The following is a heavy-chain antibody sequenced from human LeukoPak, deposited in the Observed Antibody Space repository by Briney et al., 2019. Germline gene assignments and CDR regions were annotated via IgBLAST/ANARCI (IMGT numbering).Heavy chain of an antibody. Sequence: PSETLSLTCTVSGGSISSYYWSWIRQPPGKGLEWIGHIYYSGSTNYNPSLKSRVTISVDTSKNQFSLKLSSVTAADTAVYYCARDRVVVVAGLGYYYGMDVWGQGTTVTVSS. CDR3: ARDRVVVVAGLGYYYGMDV. V-gene: IGHV4-59*01. J-gene: IGHJ6*02. CDR1: GGSISSYY. CDR2: IYYSGST. D-gene: IGHD2-15*01.